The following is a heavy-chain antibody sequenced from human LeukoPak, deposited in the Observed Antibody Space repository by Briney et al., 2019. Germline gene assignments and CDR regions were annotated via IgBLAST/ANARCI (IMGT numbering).Heavy chain of an antibody. Sequence: GGSLRLSCAASGFTFSSYAMHWVRQAPGKGLEWVAVISYDGSNKYYADSVKGRFTISRDNSKNTLYLQMNSLRAEDTAAYYCARGSYDYVWDNWFDPWGQGTLVTVSS. D-gene: IGHD3-16*01. V-gene: IGHV3-30*04. J-gene: IGHJ5*02. CDR2: ISYDGSNK. CDR3: ARGSYDYVWDNWFDP. CDR1: GFTFSSYA.